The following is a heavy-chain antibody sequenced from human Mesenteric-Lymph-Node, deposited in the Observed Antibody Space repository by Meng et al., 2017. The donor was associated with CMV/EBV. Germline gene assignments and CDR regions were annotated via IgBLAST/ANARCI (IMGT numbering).Heavy chain of an antibody. CDR3: ARKPKGIGSLDF. J-gene: IGHJ4*02. V-gene: IGHV4-34*01. CDR1: GGSVRGYD. D-gene: IGHD6-25*01. CDR2: IDDMGSA. Sequence: GGVYGGSVRGYDWAWIRRPPGRGLEWIGEIDDMGSANYTPSLTSRVSISVDASKKQFSLELTSLTAADTAVYYCARKPKGIGSLDFWGQGTLVTVSS.